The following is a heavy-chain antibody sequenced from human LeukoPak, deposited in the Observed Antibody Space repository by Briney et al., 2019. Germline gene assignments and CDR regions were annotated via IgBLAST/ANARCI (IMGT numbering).Heavy chain of an antibody. Sequence: GGSLRLSCAASGFTFSDYAMSWVRQAPGKGLEWVSAISGSGGSTYYADSVRGRFTISRDNSKNTLWLQMNSLRAEDTAVYYCARWPAYSYFDFWGQGTLVNVSS. CDR3: ARWPAYSYFDF. CDR2: ISGSGGST. D-gene: IGHD2-15*01. CDR1: GFTFSDYA. J-gene: IGHJ4*02. V-gene: IGHV3-23*01.